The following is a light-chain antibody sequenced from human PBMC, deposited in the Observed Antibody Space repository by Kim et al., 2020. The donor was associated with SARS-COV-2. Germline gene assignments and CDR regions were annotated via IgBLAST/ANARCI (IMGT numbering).Light chain of an antibody. CDR3: QQYNDWPRYT. CDR1: QSVRSK. CDR2: GAF. J-gene: IGKJ2*01. Sequence: EIVMTQSPVTLSVSPGERVTLSCRASQSVRSKIVWYQQKPCQAPRLLISGAFTRATGIPAKFSGSGYGTGFPLTISGLQAEDFAVYYCQQYNDWPRYTFRQETKLEI. V-gene: IGKV3-15*01.